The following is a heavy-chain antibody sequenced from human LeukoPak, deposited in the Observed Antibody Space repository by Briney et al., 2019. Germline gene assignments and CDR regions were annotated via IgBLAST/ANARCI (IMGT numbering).Heavy chain of an antibody. CDR2: INPSGGST. V-gene: IGHV1-46*01. CDR1: GYTFTSYY. CDR3: ARDSYSSSWSFLWHFDL. D-gene: IGHD6-13*01. Sequence: ASVKVSCKASGYTFTSYYMHWVRQAPGQGLEWMGIINPSGGSTSYAQKFQGRVTMTRDMSTSTVYMELSSLRSEDTAVYYCARDSYSSSWSFLWHFDLWGRGTLVTVSS. J-gene: IGHJ2*01.